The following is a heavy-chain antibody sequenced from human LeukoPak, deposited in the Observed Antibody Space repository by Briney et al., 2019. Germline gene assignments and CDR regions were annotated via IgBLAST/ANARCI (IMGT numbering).Heavy chain of an antibody. J-gene: IGHJ5*02. CDR1: GGSFSGYY. V-gene: IGHV4-4*07. CDR2: IYTSGST. D-gene: IGHD2-2*01. Sequence: SETLSLTCAVYGGSFSGYYWSWIRQPAGKGLEWIGRIYTSGSTNYNPSLKSRVTMSVDTSKNQFSLKLSSVTAADTAVYYCARDDPRGKTDLVVPAAMGGNWFDPWGQGTLVTVSS. CDR3: ARDDPRGKTDLVVPAAMGGNWFDP.